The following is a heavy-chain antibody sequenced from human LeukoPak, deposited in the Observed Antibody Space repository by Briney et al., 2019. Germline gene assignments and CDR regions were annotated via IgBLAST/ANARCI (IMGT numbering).Heavy chain of an antibody. CDR3: ARLLSGSYDY. CDR1: GFTFSDYY. Sequence: GGSLRLSCAASGFTFSDYYMSWIRQAPGKGLEWVSYITNSGNSIYYADSVKGRFTISRDNTKNSLYLQMNSLRAEDTAVYYCARLLSGSYDYWGQGTLVTVSS. J-gene: IGHJ4*02. D-gene: IGHD1-26*01. CDR2: ITNSGNSI. V-gene: IGHV3-11*01.